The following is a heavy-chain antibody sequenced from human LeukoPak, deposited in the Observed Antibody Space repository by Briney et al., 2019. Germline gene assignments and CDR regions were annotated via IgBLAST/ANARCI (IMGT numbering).Heavy chain of an antibody. CDR2: ISYDGSNK. Sequence: GRSLRLSCAASGFTFSSSGMHWVRQAPGKGLEWVAVISYDGSNKYYADSVKGRFTISRDNSKNTLYLQMNSLRAEDTAVYYCARGYGDFRVEGRYFHSWGQGTLVTVSS. J-gene: IGHJ4*02. D-gene: IGHD4-17*01. V-gene: IGHV3-30*03. CDR1: GFTFSSSG. CDR3: ARGYGDFRVEGRYFHS.